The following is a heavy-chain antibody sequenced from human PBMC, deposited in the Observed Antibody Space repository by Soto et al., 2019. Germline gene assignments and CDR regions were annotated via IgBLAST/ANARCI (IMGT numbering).Heavy chain of an antibody. V-gene: IGHV1-69*05. CDR2: IIPIFGTA. CDR1: GGTFSSYA. CDR3: ARSPYSSGYYYAIDY. J-gene: IGHJ4*02. D-gene: IGHD3-22*01. Sequence: SVKVSCKASGGTFSSYAISWVRQAPGQGLEWMGGIIPIFGTANYAQKFQGRVTMTRDTSTSTVYMDLSSLRSEDTAVYYCARSPYSSGYYYAIDYWGQGTQVTVS.